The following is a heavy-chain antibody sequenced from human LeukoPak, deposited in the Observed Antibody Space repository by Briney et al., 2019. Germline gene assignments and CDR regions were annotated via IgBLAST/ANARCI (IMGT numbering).Heavy chain of an antibody. V-gene: IGHV1-46*01. J-gene: IGHJ4*02. D-gene: IGHD2-15*01. Sequence: ASVKVSCKASGYTFTSYYMHWVRQAPGQGLEWMGIINPSGGSTSYAQKFQGRVTMTRDMSTSTVYMELSSLRSEDTAVYYCARQTIVVVVAATLGPFDYWGQGTLVTVSS. CDR1: GYTFTSYY. CDR3: ARQTIVVVVAATLGPFDY. CDR2: INPSGGST.